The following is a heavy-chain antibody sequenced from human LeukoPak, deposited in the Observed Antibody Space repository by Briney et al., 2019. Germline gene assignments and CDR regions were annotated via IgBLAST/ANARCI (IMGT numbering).Heavy chain of an antibody. D-gene: IGHD1-26*01. CDR3: ARVTPWGYFDY. CDR2: IEQDGSDI. Sequence: GGSLRLSCAASGFTLSNYWTTWFRQAPGKGLERVASIEQDGSDIHYVDSVKGRFTISRDNAKNSVYLQMNSLRVEDTAVYYCARVTPWGYFDYWGQGTLVTVSS. J-gene: IGHJ4*02. CDR1: GFTLSNYW. V-gene: IGHV3-7*01.